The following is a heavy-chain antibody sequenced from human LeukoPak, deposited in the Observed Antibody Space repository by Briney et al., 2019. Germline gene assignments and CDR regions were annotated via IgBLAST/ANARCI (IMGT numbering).Heavy chain of an antibody. CDR3: AKAPVTTCRGAFCYPFDY. V-gene: IGHV3-48*03. CDR2: ISSSGSTI. Sequence: GGSLRLSCAASGFTFSSYEMNWVRQAPGKGLEWVSYISSSGSTIYYADSVKGRFTISRDSSKNTLFLQMNRLRPEDAAVYYCAKAPVTTCRGAFCYPFDYWGLGTLVTVSS. D-gene: IGHD2-15*01. CDR1: GFTFSSYE. J-gene: IGHJ4*02.